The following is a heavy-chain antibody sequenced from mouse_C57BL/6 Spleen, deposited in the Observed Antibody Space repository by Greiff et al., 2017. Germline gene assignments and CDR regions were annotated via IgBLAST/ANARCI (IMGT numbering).Heavy chain of an antibody. J-gene: IGHJ3*01. CDR3: ARGYYCSTPWFAY. CDR2: IDPSDSYT. D-gene: IGHD1-1*01. Sequence: VQLQQPGAELVRPGTSVKLSCKASGYTFTSYWMHWVKQRPGQGLEWIGVIDPSDSYTNYNQKFKGKATLTVDTSSSTAYMQLSSLTSEDSAVYYCARGYYCSTPWFAYWGQGTLVTVSA. V-gene: IGHV1-59*01. CDR1: GYTFTSYW.